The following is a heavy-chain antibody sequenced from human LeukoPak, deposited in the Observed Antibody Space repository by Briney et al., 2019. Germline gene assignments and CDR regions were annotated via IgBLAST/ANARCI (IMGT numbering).Heavy chain of an antibody. D-gene: IGHD6-19*01. V-gene: IGHV3-21*01. CDR2: ISSSSSYI. Sequence: GGSLRLSCAASGFTFSSYSMNWVRQAPGKGLEWVSSISSSSSYIYYADSVKGRFTISRDNAKNSLYLQMNSLRAEDTAVYYCAREGIAVAGGGYFDYWGQGALVTVSS. CDR1: GFTFSSYS. CDR3: AREGIAVAGGGYFDY. J-gene: IGHJ4*02.